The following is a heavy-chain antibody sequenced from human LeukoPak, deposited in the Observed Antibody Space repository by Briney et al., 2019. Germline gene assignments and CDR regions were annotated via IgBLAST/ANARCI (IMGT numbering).Heavy chain of an antibody. CDR3: ARGSEDTAMVPYMDV. Sequence: SETLSLTCAVYGGSFSGYYWSWIRQPPGKGLEWIGEINHSGSTNYNPSLKSRVTISVDTSKNQFSLRLSSVTAADTAVYYCARGSEDTAMVPYMDVWGKGTTVTVSS. CDR1: GGSFSGYY. CDR2: INHSGST. V-gene: IGHV4-34*01. J-gene: IGHJ6*03. D-gene: IGHD5-18*01.